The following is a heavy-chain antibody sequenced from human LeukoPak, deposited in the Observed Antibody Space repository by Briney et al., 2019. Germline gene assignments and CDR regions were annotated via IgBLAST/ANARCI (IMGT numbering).Heavy chain of an antibody. D-gene: IGHD3-10*01. V-gene: IGHV4-31*03. CDR2: IYYSGST. CDR1: GGSISSGGYY. J-gene: IGHJ4*02. CDR3: ARAGSGGIGVDY. Sequence: SQTLSLTCTVSGGSISSGGYYWSWIRQHPGKGLEWIGYIYYSGSTYYNPSLKSRVTISVDTSKNQFSLKLSSVTAADTAVYYCARAGSGGIGVDYWGQGTLVTVSS.